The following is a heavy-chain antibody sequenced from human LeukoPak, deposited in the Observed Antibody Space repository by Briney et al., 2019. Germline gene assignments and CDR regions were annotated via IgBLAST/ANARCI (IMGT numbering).Heavy chain of an antibody. D-gene: IGHD3-22*01. Sequence: GGSLRLSCAASGLTFSIYAMSWVRQAPGKGLQWVSSITSSGDGTYYADSVKGRFTISRDNSENMLYLQMNSLRVEDTAVYFCAKDRPNYYGSNGHYYRRDGDYWGQGTLVTVSS. J-gene: IGHJ4*02. CDR1: GLTFSIYA. CDR3: AKDRPNYYGSNGHYYRRDGDY. CDR2: ITSSGDGT. V-gene: IGHV3-23*01.